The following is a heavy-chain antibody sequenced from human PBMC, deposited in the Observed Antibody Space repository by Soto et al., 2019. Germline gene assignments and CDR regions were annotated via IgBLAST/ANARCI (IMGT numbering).Heavy chain of an antibody. Sequence: QLQLQESGSGLVKPSQTLSLTCAVSGGSISSGGYSWIWVRQPPGKGLEWIGYIYHSGSTYYSPSLKSRVTISGERPKNQFSMKLSSVTAADTAVYYCASRPRGSGFDPWGQGTLVTVSS. CDR2: IYHSGST. D-gene: IGHD1-26*01. V-gene: IGHV4-30-2*01. J-gene: IGHJ5*02. CDR3: ASRPRGSGFDP. CDR1: GGSISSGGYS.